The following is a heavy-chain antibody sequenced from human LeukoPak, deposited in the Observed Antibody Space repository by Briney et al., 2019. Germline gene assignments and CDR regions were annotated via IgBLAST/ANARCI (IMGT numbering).Heavy chain of an antibody. V-gene: IGHV3-48*01. J-gene: IGHJ4*02. Sequence: GSLRLSCAASGFTFSDHIMNWVRQLPGKRLEWVAYVSGSGSTVYYADSVKGRFTISRDNGKSSLYLQMNSLRVEDTALYYCVRQFASWGQGTLVTVSS. CDR2: VSGSGSTV. CDR1: GFTFSDHI. CDR3: VRQFAS.